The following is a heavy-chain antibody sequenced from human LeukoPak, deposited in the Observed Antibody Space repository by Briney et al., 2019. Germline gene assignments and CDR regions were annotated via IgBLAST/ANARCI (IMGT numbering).Heavy chain of an antibody. D-gene: IGHD3-22*01. CDR1: GSTFSNYG. CDR3: ARDGFYSGSGGSPPYYFDS. V-gene: IGHV3-33*01. CDR2: MWFDGSNE. Sequence: GGSLRLSCAASGSTFSNYGMHWVRQAPGKGLEWVAIMWFDGSNEYYADSVKGRFTTSRDNSKNTLYLQMNSLRVEDTAVFYCARDGFYSGSGGSPPYYFDSWGQGTLVTVSS. J-gene: IGHJ4*02.